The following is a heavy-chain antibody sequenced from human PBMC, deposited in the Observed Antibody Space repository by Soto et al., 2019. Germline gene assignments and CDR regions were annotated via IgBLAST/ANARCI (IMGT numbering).Heavy chain of an antibody. CDR3: AKDPNAYYYDSSQGY. CDR1: GFTFSSYA. CDR2: ISGSGGST. J-gene: IGHJ4*02. D-gene: IGHD3-22*01. V-gene: IGHV3-23*01. Sequence: PGGSLILSCGASGFTFSSYAMSWVRQAPGKGLEWVSAISGSGGSTYYADSVKGRFTISRDNSKNTLYLQMNSLRAEDTAVYYCAKDPNAYYYDSSQGYWGQGTLVTVSS.